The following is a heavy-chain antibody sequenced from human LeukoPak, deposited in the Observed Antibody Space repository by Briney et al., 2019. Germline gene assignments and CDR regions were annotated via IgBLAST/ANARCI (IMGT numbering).Heavy chain of an antibody. CDR2: ISGSGGST. Sequence: GGSLRLSCAASGSTFSSYSMNWVRQAPGKGPEWVSAISGSGGSTYYADSVKGRFTISRDNSKNTLYLQMNSLRAEDTAVYYCATVRSGVLRFLEWLPPDYYYYYGMDVWGQGTTVTVSS. V-gene: IGHV3-23*01. J-gene: IGHJ6*02. D-gene: IGHD3-3*01. CDR1: GSTFSSYS. CDR3: ATVRSGVLRFLEWLPPDYYYYYGMDV.